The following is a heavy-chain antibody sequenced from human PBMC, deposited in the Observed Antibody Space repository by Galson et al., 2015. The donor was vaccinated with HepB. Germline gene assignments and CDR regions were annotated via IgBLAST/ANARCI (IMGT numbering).Heavy chain of an antibody. J-gene: IGHJ5*02. CDR2: INPNSGGT. V-gene: IGHV1-2*02. CDR3: ASYVMRGISDCSSTSCLLGGNWFDP. CDR1: GYTFTGYY. Sequence: SVKVSCKASGYTFTGYYMHWVRQAPGQGLEWMGWINPNSGGTNYAQKFQGRVTMTRDTSISTAYMELSRLRSDGTAVYYCASYVMRGISDCSSTSCLLGGNWFDPWGQGTLVTVSS. D-gene: IGHD2-2*01.